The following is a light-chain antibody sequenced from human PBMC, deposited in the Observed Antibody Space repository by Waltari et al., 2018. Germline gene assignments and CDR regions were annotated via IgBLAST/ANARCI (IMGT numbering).Light chain of an antibody. CDR2: DAS. J-gene: IGKJ4*01. V-gene: IGKV3-11*01. CDR3: QQRRSWPLT. Sequence: EIVLTQSPATLSLSPGERATLSCRASQSVSTYLAWYQQKPGQAPRLLIYDASNRATGIPARFSGSGSGTDFTLTISSLEPEDFAVYYCQQRRSWPLTVCGGTRVEIK. CDR1: QSVSTY.